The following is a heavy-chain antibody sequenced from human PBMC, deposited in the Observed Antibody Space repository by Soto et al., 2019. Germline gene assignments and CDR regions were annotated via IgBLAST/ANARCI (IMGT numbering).Heavy chain of an antibody. J-gene: IGHJ5*02. Sequence: SETLSLTCAVYGGFLSESYWTWIRQPPGKGLEWIGEINHVGGTNYNPSLKSRATISVDTSKNQFSLRLTSVTAADTAIYYCTRRYNWNDNYFDPWGPGALVTVSS. CDR3: TRRYNWNDNYFDP. V-gene: IGHV4-34*01. CDR2: INHVGGT. CDR1: GGFLSESY. D-gene: IGHD1-20*01.